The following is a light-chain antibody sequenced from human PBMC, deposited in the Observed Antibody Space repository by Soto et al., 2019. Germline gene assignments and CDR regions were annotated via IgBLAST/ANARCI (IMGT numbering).Light chain of an antibody. V-gene: IGLV2-14*01. J-gene: IGLJ2*01. CDR3: SSYTRSSSYVV. CDR2: DVS. Sequence: QSALTQPASVSGSPGQSITISCTGTSSDVGGYNYVSWYQQHPGKAPKLMNYDVSNRPSGVSNRFSGSKSGNTASLTISGLQAEDEAGYYCSSYTRSSSYVVFGGGTKLTVL. CDR1: SSDVGGYNY.